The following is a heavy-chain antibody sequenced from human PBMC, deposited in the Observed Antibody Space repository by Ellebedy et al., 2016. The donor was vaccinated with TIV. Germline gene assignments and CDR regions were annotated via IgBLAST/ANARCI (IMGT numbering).Heavy chain of an antibody. CDR2: ISAYNGRT. V-gene: IGHV1-18*01. CDR3: AREVMSVTTRGAFDI. D-gene: IGHD1-14*01. CDR1: GFTFTSYG. J-gene: IGHJ3*02. Sequence: ASVKVSCKASGFTFTSYGFSWVRQAPGQGLEWMGWISAYNGRTSFAQMFQARLTMTTDASTSTAYMELRGLRSDDTAVYYCAREVMSVTTRGAFDIWGQGTMVTVSP.